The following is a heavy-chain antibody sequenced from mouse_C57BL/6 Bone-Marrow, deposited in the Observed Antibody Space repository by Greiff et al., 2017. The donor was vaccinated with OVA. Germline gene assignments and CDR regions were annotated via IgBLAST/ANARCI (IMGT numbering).Heavy chain of an antibody. CDR1: GFSLTLYG. D-gene: IGHD2-2*01. CDR3: ARPYGYKAY. V-gene: IGHV2-2*01. Sequence: QVQLQQSGPGLVQPSPSLSIPCTVSGFSLTLYGVPWVRQSPGKGLEWLGVIWSGGSPDYTAAVISRLSISKENYKSQVFFKMNSLQADDTAIYYCARPYGYKAYWGQGTLVTVSA. CDR2: IWSGGSP. J-gene: IGHJ3*01.